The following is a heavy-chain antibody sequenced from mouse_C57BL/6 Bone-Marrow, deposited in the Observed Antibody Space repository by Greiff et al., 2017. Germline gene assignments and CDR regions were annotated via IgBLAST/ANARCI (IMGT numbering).Heavy chain of an antibody. D-gene: IGHD1-2*01. Sequence: VQLQQSVAELVRPGASVKLSCTASGFNFKNTYMHWVKQRPEQGLEWIGRIDPANGNTKYAPKFQGKATITADTSSNAAYLQLSSLTSEDTAIYYCASITSAFDYWGQGTTLTVSS. CDR3: ASITSAFDY. V-gene: IGHV14-3*01. CDR1: GFNFKNTY. J-gene: IGHJ2*01. CDR2: IDPANGNT.